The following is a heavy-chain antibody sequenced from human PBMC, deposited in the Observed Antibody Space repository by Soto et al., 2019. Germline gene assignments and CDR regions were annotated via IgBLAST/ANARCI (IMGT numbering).Heavy chain of an antibody. CDR2: IIPIFGTA. CDR1: GGTFSRHA. V-gene: IGHV1-69*01. J-gene: IGHJ4*02. CDR3: ARGCGYDSNDYSYAY. Sequence: QVQLVQSGAEVRKPGSSVKVSCKASGGTFSRHAISWVRQAPGQGLEWMGGIIPIFGTANHAQKFQGRVTIIADESTSTVYMELSSLISEDTAMYYCARGCGYDSNDYSYAYWGQGTLVIVSS. D-gene: IGHD3-22*01.